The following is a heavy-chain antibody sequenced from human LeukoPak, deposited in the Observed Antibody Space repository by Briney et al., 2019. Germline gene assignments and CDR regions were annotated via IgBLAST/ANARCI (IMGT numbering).Heavy chain of an antibody. CDR1: GFTFSSYE. V-gene: IGHV3-48*03. J-gene: IGHJ3*02. Sequence: GGSLRLSCAASGFTFSSYEMNWARQAPGKGLEWVSYISSSGSTIYYADPVKGRFTISRDNAKNSLYLQMNSLRAEDTAVYYCARDGLDPAAFDIWGQGTMVTVSS. CDR3: ARDGLDPAAFDI. CDR2: ISSSGSTI.